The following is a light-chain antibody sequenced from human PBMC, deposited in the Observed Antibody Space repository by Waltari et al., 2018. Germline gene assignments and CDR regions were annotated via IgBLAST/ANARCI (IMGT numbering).Light chain of an antibody. CDR3: AAWDDSLSGYV. Sequence: QSVLTQPPSASGTPGQRVTISCSGSSSNIGSNYVYWYQQLPGTAPKLLIYRNNRRPSGVPDRFSGSKSGTSASLAISELRSEDEADYYCAAWDDSLSGYVFGTGTKVTVL. V-gene: IGLV1-47*01. CDR2: RNN. CDR1: SSNIGSNY. J-gene: IGLJ1*01.